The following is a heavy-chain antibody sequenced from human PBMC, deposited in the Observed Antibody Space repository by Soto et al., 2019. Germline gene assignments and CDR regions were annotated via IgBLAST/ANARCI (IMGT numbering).Heavy chain of an antibody. V-gene: IGHV5-10-1*01. Sequence: GESLKISCKGSGYSFTSYWISWVCQMPGKGLEWMGRIDPSDSYTNYSPSFQGHVTISADKSISTAYLQWSSLKASDTAMYYCARHPCSGGSCYYGSSYYFDYWGQGTLVTVSS. CDR3: ARHPCSGGSCYYGSSYYFDY. CDR2: IDPSDSYT. J-gene: IGHJ4*02. D-gene: IGHD2-15*01. CDR1: GYSFTSYW.